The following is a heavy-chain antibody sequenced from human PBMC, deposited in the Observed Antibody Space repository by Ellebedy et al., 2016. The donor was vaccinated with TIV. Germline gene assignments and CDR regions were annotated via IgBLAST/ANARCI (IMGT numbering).Heavy chain of an antibody. V-gene: IGHV4-30-4*06. Sequence: SWIRQHPGKGLEWIGYIYYSGSTYYNPSLKSRVTISVDTSKNQFSLKLSSVTAADTAVYYCARGDSSGYIFDYWGQGTLVTVSS. D-gene: IGHD3-22*01. CDR2: IYYSGST. J-gene: IGHJ4*02. CDR3: ARGDSSGYIFDY.